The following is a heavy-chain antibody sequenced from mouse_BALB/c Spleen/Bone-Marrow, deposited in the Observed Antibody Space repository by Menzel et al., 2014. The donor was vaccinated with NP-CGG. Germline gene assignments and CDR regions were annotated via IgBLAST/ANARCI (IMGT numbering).Heavy chain of an antibody. CDR2: INPSSAYT. J-gene: IGHJ4*01. D-gene: IGHD1-1*01. CDR3: TIRYYAMDY. Sequence: QVQLKESGAELARPGASVKMSCQASGYTFTRYTMHWEKQRPGQGLEWIGYINPSSAYTNYNQKFKDKATLTADKSSSTACMQLSSLTSEDSAVYYCTIRYYAMDYWGQGTSVTVSS. CDR1: GYTFTRYT. V-gene: IGHV1-4*01.